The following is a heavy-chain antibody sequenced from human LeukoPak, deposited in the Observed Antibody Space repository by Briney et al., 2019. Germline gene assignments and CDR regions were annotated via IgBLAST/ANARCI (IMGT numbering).Heavy chain of an antibody. CDR3: ARVHSGSYQYYYYMDV. Sequence: GGSLRLSCAASGFTFSSYSMNWVRLAPGKGLEWVSSISGSSSYIYYADSVKGRFTISRDNANNSLYLQMNSLRAEDTAVYYCARVHSGSYQYYYYMDVWGKGTTVTVSS. V-gene: IGHV3-21*01. CDR1: GFTFSSYS. J-gene: IGHJ6*03. D-gene: IGHD1-26*01. CDR2: ISGSSSYI.